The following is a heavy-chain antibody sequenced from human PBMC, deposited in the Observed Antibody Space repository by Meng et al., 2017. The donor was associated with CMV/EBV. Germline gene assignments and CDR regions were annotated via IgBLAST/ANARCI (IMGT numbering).Heavy chain of an antibody. CDR1: GGTFSSYV. J-gene: IGHJ2*01. CDR2: LIPMLDTP. Sequence: SVKVSCKASGGTFSSYVLNWVRQAPGQGLEWMGGLIPMLDTPEYAQKFQGRVTITADKSTSTAYMEPTSLTSDDTAVYYCAKRDGRSPWYFDLWGRGTLVTVS. V-gene: IGHV1-69*10. CDR3: AKRDGRSPWYFDL. D-gene: IGHD3-16*01.